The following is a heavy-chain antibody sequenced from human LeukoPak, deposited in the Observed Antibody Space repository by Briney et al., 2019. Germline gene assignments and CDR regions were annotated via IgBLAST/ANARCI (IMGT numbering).Heavy chain of an antibody. CDR1: GFTFSSYG. D-gene: IGHD3-10*01. CDR3: AKDLPYNYYGSGSYYKDVVY. CDR2: ISGSGGST. V-gene: IGHV3-23*01. Sequence: GGTLRLSCAASGFTFSSYGMSWVRQAPGKGLEWVSAISGSGGSTYYADSVKGRFTISRDNSKNTLYLQMNSLRAEDTAVYYCAKDLPYNYYGSGSYYKDVVYWGQGTLVTVSS. J-gene: IGHJ4*02.